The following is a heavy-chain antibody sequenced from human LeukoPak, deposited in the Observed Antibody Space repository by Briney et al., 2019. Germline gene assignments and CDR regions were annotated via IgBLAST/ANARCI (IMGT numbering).Heavy chain of an antibody. CDR2: INTDGTVT. J-gene: IGHJ4*02. CDR1: GFTFSKYW. V-gene: IGHV3-74*01. CDR3: ATKQWLAPPPDS. Sequence: GGSLRLSCAASGFTFSKYWMLWVRQAPGKGLESVSRINTDGTVTTYADSVKGRFTVSRDNADNTMFLQMNSARDEDTAVFYCATKQWLAPPPDSWGQGTPVTVSS. D-gene: IGHD6-19*01.